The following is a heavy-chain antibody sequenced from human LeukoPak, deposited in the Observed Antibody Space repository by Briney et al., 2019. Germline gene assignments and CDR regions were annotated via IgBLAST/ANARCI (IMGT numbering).Heavy chain of an antibody. J-gene: IGHJ6*03. D-gene: IGHD2-2*01. CDR1: GDSFSSNSAA. V-gene: IGHV6-1*01. CDR3: ARDGRVCSSTSCPYYMDV. CDR2: TYYRSKWYN. Sequence: SQTLSLTCTISGDSFSSNSAAWAWLRQSPWRGLEWLGRTYYRSKWYNDYAVSVKSPITINPDTSKNQFSLQLNSVTPEDTAVYYCARDGRVCSSTSCPYYMDVWGKGTTVTVSS.